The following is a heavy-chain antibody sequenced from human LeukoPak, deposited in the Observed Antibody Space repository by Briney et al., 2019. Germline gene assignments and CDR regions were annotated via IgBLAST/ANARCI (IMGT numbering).Heavy chain of an antibody. J-gene: IGHJ3*02. Sequence: SVKVSCKASGGTFSSYAISWVRQAPGQGLEWMGRIIPILGIANYAQKFQGRVTITADKSTGTAYMELSSLRSEDTAVYYCARDRRGYSGYEVKSAFDIWGQGTMVTVSS. CDR3: ARDRRGYSGYEVKSAFDI. CDR2: IIPILGIA. V-gene: IGHV1-69*04. CDR1: GGTFSSYA. D-gene: IGHD5-12*01.